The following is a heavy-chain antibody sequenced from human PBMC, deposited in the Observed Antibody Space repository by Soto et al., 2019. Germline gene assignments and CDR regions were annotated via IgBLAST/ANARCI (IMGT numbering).Heavy chain of an antibody. J-gene: IGHJ6*02. CDR1: GGSISSYY. CDR2: IYYSGST. V-gene: IGHV4-59*01. CDR3: ARGGGSGSYYPNYYYYGMDV. Sequence: QVQLQESGPGLVKPSETLSLTCTVSGGSISSYYWSWIRQPPGKGLEWIGYIYYSGSTNYNPSLKRRVTISVDTSKNQFSLKLSSVTAADTAVYYCARGGGSGSYYPNYYYYGMDVWGQGTTVTVSS. D-gene: IGHD3-10*01.